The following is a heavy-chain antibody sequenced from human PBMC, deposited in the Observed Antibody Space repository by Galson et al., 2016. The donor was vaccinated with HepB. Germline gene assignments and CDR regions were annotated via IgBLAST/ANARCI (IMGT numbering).Heavy chain of an antibody. Sequence: SLRLSCAASGFTFYTFTMHWVRQSPGKGPECVAAISLDGSNRHYADSVRGRFTISRDNPRNTLYLQMDSLTTEDTAVYYCARGEIGTTLDWGQGAPVTVSS. CDR3: ARGEIGTTLD. D-gene: IGHD4-23*01. V-gene: IGHV3-30-3*01. CDR2: ISLDGSNR. J-gene: IGHJ4*02. CDR1: GFTFYTFT.